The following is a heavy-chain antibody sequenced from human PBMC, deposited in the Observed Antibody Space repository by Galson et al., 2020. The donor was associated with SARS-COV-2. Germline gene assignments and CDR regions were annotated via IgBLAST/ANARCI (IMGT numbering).Heavy chain of an antibody. Sequence: GGSLRLSCAASRFTFSKYAMSWVRRAPGKGLEWVSAISFSGGSTYYTDSVKGRFTVSRDNSMNTLYLHMNSLRAADTAFYYCAKMRQPNIWTGWGDDAFDIWGLGTMVAVSS. D-gene: IGHD3-9*01. V-gene: IGHV3-23*01. CDR2: ISFSGGST. CDR1: RFTFSKYA. J-gene: IGHJ3*02. CDR3: AKMRQPNIWTGWGDDAFDI.